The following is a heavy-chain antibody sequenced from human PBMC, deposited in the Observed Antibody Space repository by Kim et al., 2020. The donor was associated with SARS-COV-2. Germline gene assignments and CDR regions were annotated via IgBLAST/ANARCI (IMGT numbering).Heavy chain of an antibody. CDR1: GGSISSSGFY. J-gene: IGHJ6*02. V-gene: IGHV4-39*01. Sequence: SETLSLTCSVSGGSISSSGFYWGWIRQPPGKGLEWIGSIYYSGSTYYNPSLRSRVTISVDASKSQFSLKLSSVTAADTAVYYCASRTYPEYGLDVWGQGTTVTVSS. CDR3: ASRTYPEYGLDV. CDR2: IYYSGST.